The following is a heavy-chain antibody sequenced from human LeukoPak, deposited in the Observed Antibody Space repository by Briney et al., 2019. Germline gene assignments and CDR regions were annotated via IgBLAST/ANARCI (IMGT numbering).Heavy chain of an antibody. CDR2: ISAYNGNT. Sequence: AASVKVSCKASGYTFTSYGISWVRQAPGQGLEWMGWISAYNGNTNYAQKLQGRVTMTTDTSTSTAYMELRSLRSDDTAVYYCARELDPVVVPAAMYVDAFDIWGQGTMVTVSS. CDR1: GYTFTSYG. CDR3: ARELDPVVVPAAMYVDAFDI. J-gene: IGHJ3*02. V-gene: IGHV1-18*01. D-gene: IGHD2-2*01.